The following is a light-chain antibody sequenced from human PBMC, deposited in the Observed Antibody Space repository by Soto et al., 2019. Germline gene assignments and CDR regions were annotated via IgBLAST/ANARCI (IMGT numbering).Light chain of an antibody. J-gene: IGKJ2*01. CDR3: QQYDKWPHT. CDR2: YAS. V-gene: IGKV3-15*01. Sequence: EMVMTQSPSTLSVSPGERATLSCRASQNLSRNLAWYQQQPGQAPRLLIFYASTRATGIPARFSGSGSGTEFTLIISSLQPADFAVYYCQQYDKWPHTFGQGTKLEIK. CDR1: QNLSRN.